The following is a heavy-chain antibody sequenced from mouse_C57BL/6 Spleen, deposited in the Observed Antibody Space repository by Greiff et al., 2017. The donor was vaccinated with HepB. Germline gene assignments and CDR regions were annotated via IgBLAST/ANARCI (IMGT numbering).Heavy chain of an antibody. CDR3: ARELTGTLDY. CDR1: GYTFTDYY. Sequence: QVQLQQSGAELVRPGASVKLSCKASGYTFTDYYINWVKQRPGQGLEWIARIYPGSGNTYYNEKFKGKATLTAEKSSSTAYMQLSSLTSEDSAVYFCARELTGTLDYWGQGTTLTVSS. CDR2: IYPGSGNT. V-gene: IGHV1-76*01. J-gene: IGHJ2*01. D-gene: IGHD4-1*01.